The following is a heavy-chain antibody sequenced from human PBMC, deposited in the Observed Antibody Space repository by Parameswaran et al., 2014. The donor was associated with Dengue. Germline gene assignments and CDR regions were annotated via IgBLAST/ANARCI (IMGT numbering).Heavy chain of an antibody. D-gene: IGHD5-12*01. CDR3: ARVGGYFNYGMDV. V-gene: IGHV4-59*13. CDR2: IYYSGST. Sequence: PGKGLEWIGYIYYSGSTNYNPSLKSRVTISVDTSKNQFSLKLSSVTAADTAVYYCARVGGYFNYGMDVWGQGTTVTVSS. J-gene: IGHJ6*02.